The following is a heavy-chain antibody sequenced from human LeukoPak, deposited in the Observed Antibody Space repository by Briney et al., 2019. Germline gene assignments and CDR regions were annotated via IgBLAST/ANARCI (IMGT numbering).Heavy chain of an antibody. CDR3: ARDVTHGYFDY. CDR1: GGSFSGYY. J-gene: IGHJ4*02. V-gene: IGHV4-34*09. Sequence: SETLSLTCAVYGGSFSGYYWSWIRQPPGKGLEWIGYIYYSGSTNYNPSLKSRVTISVDTSKNQFSLKLSSVTAADTAVYYCARDVTHGYFDYWGQGTLVTVSS. D-gene: IGHD4-4*01. CDR2: IYYSGST.